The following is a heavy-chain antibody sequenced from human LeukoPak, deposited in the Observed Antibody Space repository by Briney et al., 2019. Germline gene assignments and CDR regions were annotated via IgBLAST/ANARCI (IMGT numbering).Heavy chain of an antibody. CDR1: GYTFTSYD. D-gene: IGHD6-19*01. J-gene: IGHJ6*03. Sequence: GASVKVSCKASGYTFTSYDINWVRQATGQGLEWMGWMNPNSGNTGYAQKFQGRVTMTRNISISTAYMELSSLRAEDTAVYYCARAGGSGWYWALKYYYYYMDVWGKGTTVTISS. CDR3: ARAGGSGWYWALKYYYYYMDV. CDR2: MNPNSGNT. V-gene: IGHV1-8*01.